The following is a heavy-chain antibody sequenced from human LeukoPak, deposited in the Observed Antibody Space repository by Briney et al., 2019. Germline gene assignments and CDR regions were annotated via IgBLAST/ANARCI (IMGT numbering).Heavy chain of an antibody. CDR2: ISAYNGNT. Sequence: AASVKVSCKASGYTFTSYGISWVRQAPGQGLEWMGWISAYNGNTNYAQKLQGRVTMTTDTSTSTAYMELRSLRSEDTAVYYCARDNSITIFGVVIPGHYYYMDVWGKGTTVTVSS. CDR1: GYTFTSYG. CDR3: ARDNSITIFGVVIPGHYYYMDV. V-gene: IGHV1-18*01. D-gene: IGHD3-3*01. J-gene: IGHJ6*03.